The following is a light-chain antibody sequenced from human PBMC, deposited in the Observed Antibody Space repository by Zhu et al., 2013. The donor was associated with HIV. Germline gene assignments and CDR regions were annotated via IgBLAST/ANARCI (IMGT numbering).Light chain of an antibody. CDR1: QSILYSSNNKNY. Sequence: DIVMTQSPDSLAVSLGERATINCKSSQSILYSSNNKNYLVWYQHKPGQPPKLLFYWASTRNSGVPDRFSGSGSGTDFTLTISSLQAEDVAVYYCQQYYSNPVTFGGGTKVEIK. V-gene: IGKV4-1*01. J-gene: IGKJ4*01. CDR3: QQYYSNPVT. CDR2: WAS.